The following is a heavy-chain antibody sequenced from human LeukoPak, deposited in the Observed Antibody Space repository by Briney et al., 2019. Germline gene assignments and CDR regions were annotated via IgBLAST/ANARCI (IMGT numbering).Heavy chain of an antibody. CDR2: ISYDGSNK. CDR3: AKDKGSYYDSSGLDC. D-gene: IGHD3-22*01. J-gene: IGHJ4*02. Sequence: PGGSLRLSCAASGFTFSSYGMHWVRQAPGKGLEWVAVISYDGSNKYYADSVKGRFTISRDNSKNTLYLQMNSLRAEDTAVYYCAKDKGSYYDSSGLDCWGQGTLVTVSS. V-gene: IGHV3-30*18. CDR1: GFTFSSYG.